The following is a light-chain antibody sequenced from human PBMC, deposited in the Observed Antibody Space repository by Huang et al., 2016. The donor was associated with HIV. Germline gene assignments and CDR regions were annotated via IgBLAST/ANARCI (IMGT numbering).Light chain of an antibody. J-gene: IGKJ1*01. CDR2: KAS. V-gene: IGKV1-5*03. CDR1: QSVSSR. CDR3: QQYKSYST. Sequence: DIQMTQSPSTLSASVGDRVTITCRASQSVSSRLAWYQQKPGKAPKLLSYKASRLESGVPSRCSGRGSGTDFTLTISSLQPDDFATYYCQQYKSYSTFGQGTKVEIK.